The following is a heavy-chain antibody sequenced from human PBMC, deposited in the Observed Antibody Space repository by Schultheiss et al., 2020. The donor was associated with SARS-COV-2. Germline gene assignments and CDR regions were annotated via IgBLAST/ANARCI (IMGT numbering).Heavy chain of an antibody. CDR1: GFSFNTYS. CDR3: ARDGKVTVTEGIDV. J-gene: IGHJ6*02. Sequence: GGSLRLSCAASGFSFNTYSMSWVRQPPGKGLEWVSRINSDGSSTSYADSVKGRFTISRDNAKNTLYLQMNSLRAEDTAVYYCARDGKVTVTEGIDVWGQGATVTVSS. CDR2: INSDGSST. V-gene: IGHV3-74*01. D-gene: IGHD3-22*01.